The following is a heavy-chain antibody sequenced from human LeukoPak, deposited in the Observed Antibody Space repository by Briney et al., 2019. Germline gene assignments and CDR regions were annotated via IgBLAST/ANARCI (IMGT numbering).Heavy chain of an antibody. CDR1: GFTFSSYE. CDR2: ISSSGSTI. D-gene: IGHD3-10*02. Sequence: SGGSLRLSCAASGFTFSSYEMNWVRQAPGKGLEWVSYISSSGSTIYYADSVKGRFTISRDNAKSSLYLQMNSLRAEDTAVYYCAELGITMIGGVWGKGTTVTISS. V-gene: IGHV3-48*03. CDR3: AELGITMIGGV. J-gene: IGHJ6*04.